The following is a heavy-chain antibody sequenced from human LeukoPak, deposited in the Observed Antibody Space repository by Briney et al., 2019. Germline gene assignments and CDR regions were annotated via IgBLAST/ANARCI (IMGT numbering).Heavy chain of an antibody. CDR3: ARAHPRGYSYGPFDC. CDR2: INWNGGST. D-gene: IGHD5-18*01. Sequence: GGSLRLSCAASGFTFDDYGMSWVRQAPGKGLEWVSGINWNGGSTGYADSVKGRFTISRDNAKNSLYLQMNSLRAEDTAVYYCARAHPRGYSYGPFDCWGQGTLVTVSS. CDR1: GFTFDDYG. J-gene: IGHJ4*02. V-gene: IGHV3-20*04.